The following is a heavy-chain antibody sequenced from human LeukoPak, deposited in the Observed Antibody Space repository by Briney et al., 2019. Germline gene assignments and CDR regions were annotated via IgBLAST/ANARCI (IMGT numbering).Heavy chain of an antibody. CDR1: GFTFSSYA. CDR2: LSGSGSST. Sequence: GGSLSLSCAASGFTFSSYAMSWVRQAPGKGLEWVSALSGSGSSTYYADSVKGRFIISRDNSKNTLYVQMNSLRAEDTAVYYCAKLRVGYCSSTSCRYNWFDPWGQGTLVTVSS. J-gene: IGHJ5*02. V-gene: IGHV3-23*01. CDR3: AKLRVGYCSSTSCRYNWFDP. D-gene: IGHD2-2*01.